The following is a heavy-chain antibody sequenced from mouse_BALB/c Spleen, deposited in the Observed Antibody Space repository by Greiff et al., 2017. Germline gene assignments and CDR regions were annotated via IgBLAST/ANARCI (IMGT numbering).Heavy chain of an antibody. J-gene: IGHJ2*01. CDR3: NADGATVGGGY. Sequence: EVQLQESGAELVRPGASVKLSCTASGYNFNDYYMHWVKQRPEQGLEWIGWIDPENGDTEYAPKFQGKATMTADTSSNTAYLQLSSLTSDDTAVYYCNADGATVGGGYWGQGTPLTVSA. CDR1: GYNFNDYY. V-gene: IGHV14-4*02. D-gene: IGHD1-1*01. CDR2: IDPENGDT.